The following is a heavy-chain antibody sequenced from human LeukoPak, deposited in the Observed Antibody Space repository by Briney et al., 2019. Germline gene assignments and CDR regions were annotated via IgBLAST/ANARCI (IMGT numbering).Heavy chain of an antibody. Sequence: GESLKISCKGSGYSFTSYWIGWVRQLPGKGLELMGIIYPGDSDTRYSPSFQGQVTISADKSISTAYLQWSSLKASDTAMYYCARQSLNYGDYGEFDYWGQGTLVTVSS. V-gene: IGHV5-51*01. CDR1: GYSFTSYW. CDR2: IYPGDSDT. J-gene: IGHJ4*02. D-gene: IGHD4-17*01. CDR3: ARQSLNYGDYGEFDY.